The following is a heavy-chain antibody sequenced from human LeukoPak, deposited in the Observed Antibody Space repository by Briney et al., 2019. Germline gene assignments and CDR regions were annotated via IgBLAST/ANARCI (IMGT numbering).Heavy chain of an antibody. D-gene: IGHD2-2*01. J-gene: IGHJ4*02. CDR3: ARGADIVVVPAVTDADY. V-gene: IGHV3-30*02. CDR1: GFTFSSYG. Sequence: GGSLRLSCAASGFTFSSYGMHWVRQAPGKGLEWVAFIRYDGSNKYYADSVKGRFTISRDNSKNTLYLQMNSLRAEDTAVYYCARGADIVVVPAVTDADYWGQGTLVTVSS. CDR2: IRYDGSNK.